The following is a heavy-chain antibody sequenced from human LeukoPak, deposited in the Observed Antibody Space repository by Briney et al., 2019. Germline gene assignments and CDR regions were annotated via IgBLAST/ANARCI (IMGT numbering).Heavy chain of an antibody. CDR3: ARGRVRGSSWDSGNY. V-gene: IGHV1-2*02. CDR1: GYTFTGYY. Sequence: GASVKVSCKASGYTFTGYYMHWVRQAPGQGLEWMGWINPNSGGTNYAQKFQGRVTMTRDTSISTAYMELSRLRSDDTAVYYCARGRVRGSSWDSGNYWGQGTLVTVSS. J-gene: IGHJ4*02. CDR2: INPNSGGT. D-gene: IGHD6-6*01.